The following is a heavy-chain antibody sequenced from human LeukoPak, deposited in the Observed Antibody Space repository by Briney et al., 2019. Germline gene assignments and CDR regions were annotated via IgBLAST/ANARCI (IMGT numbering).Heavy chain of an antibody. Sequence: SETLSLTCAVYGGSFSGYYWSWIRQPPGKGLEWIGEINHSGSTNYNPSLKSRVTISVDTPKNQFSLKLSSVTAADTAVYYCARDRKIEDSSGWYPAIDYWGQGTLVTVSS. CDR2: INHSGST. CDR3: ARDRKIEDSSGWYPAIDY. D-gene: IGHD6-19*01. V-gene: IGHV4-34*01. CDR1: GGSFSGYY. J-gene: IGHJ4*02.